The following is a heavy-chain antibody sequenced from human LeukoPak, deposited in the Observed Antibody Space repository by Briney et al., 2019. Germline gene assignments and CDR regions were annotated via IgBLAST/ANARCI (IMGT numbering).Heavy chain of an antibody. CDR2: MNPNSGNT. Sequence: ASVKVSCKASGYTFTSYDINWVQQATGQGLEWMGWMNPNSGNTGYAQKFQGRVTMTRNTSISTAYMELSSLRSEDTAVYYCARAVSYRNSGYDYGWGDFDYWGQGTLVTVSS. CDR3: ARAVSYRNSGYDYGWGDFDY. J-gene: IGHJ4*02. CDR1: GYTFTSYD. V-gene: IGHV1-8*01. D-gene: IGHD5-12*01.